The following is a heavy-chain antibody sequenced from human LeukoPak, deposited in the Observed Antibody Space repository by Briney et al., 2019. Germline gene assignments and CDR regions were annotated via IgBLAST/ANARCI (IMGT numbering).Heavy chain of an antibody. CDR1: GVSISSSSYY. CDR2: IYYSGST. D-gene: IGHD6-13*01. CDR3: ARLLGYSSSWYSNWFDP. J-gene: IGHJ5*02. Sequence: PSETLSLTCTVSGVSISSSSYYWGWIRQPPGEGLEWIGSIYYSGSTYYNPSLKSRVTISVDTSKNQFSLKLSSVTAADTAVYYCARLLGYSSSWYSNWFDPWGQGTLVTVSS. V-gene: IGHV4-39*01.